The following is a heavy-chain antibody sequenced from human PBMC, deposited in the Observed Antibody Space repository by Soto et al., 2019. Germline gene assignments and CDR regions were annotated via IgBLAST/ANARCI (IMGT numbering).Heavy chain of an antibody. CDR3: ARLPRYYYGSGSYGGPIGFDY. V-gene: IGHV4-59*01. CDR1: GSSISSNY. CDR2: TYNSGST. Sequence: SETLSLTCTVSGSSISSNYWSWIRQPPGKGLEWIGYTYNSGSTNYNPSLKSRVTISVDTSKNQFSLKLSSVTAADTAVYYCARLPRYYYGSGSYGGPIGFDYWGLGTLVTSPQ. J-gene: IGHJ4*02. D-gene: IGHD3-10*01.